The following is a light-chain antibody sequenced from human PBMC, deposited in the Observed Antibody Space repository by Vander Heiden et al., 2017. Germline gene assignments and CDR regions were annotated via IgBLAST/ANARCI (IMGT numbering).Light chain of an antibody. CDR3: QQFNSYLPFT. CDR2: DAS. V-gene: IGKV1-13*02. Sequence: AIQLTQSPSSLSASVGDRVTITCRASQGISSALAWYQQKPGKAPKLLIYDASSLESGVPSRFSGSGSGTDFTLTISSRQPEDFATYYCQQFNSYLPFTFGPGTKVDIK. J-gene: IGKJ3*01. CDR1: QGISSA.